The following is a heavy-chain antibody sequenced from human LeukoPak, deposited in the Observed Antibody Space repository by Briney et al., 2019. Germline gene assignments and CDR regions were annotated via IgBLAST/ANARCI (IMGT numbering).Heavy chain of an antibody. J-gene: IGHJ4*02. D-gene: IGHD5-12*01. CDR3: ARGGGYGPDYFDY. CDR1: GFTFSSYA. Sequence: PGGSLRLSCAASGFTFSSYAMHWVRQAPGKGLEWVAVISYDGSNKYYADSVKGRFTISRDNSKNTLYLQMNSLRAEDTAVYYCARGGGYGPDYFDYWGQGTLVTVSS. CDR2: ISYDGSNK. V-gene: IGHV3-30*04.